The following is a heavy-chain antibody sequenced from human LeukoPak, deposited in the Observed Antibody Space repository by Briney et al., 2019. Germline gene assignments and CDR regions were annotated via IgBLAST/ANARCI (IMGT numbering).Heavy chain of an antibody. Sequence: PSETLSLTCALYGGSFSGYYWSWIRQPPGKGLEWIGEINHSGSTNYNPSLKSRVTISVDTSKNQFSLKLSSVTAADTAVYYCARTRSHDYVWGSYRPRGSFDYWGQGTLVTVSS. D-gene: IGHD3-16*02. CDR3: ARTRSHDYVWGSYRPRGSFDY. CDR2: INHSGST. V-gene: IGHV4-34*01. CDR1: GGSFSGYY. J-gene: IGHJ4*02.